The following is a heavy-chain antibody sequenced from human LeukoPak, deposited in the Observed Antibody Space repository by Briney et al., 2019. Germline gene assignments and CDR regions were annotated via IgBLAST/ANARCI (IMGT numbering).Heavy chain of an antibody. D-gene: IGHD3-22*01. CDR2: INWNGGSA. Sequence: PGGSLRLSCAASGFTFDSHAMSWVRQAPGRGLEWVSAINWNGGSAAYADSVKGRFTISRDNAKNSLFLQMNNLGAEDTALYYCSSRDTSGYFSPPVYWGQGTLVTVSS. V-gene: IGHV3-20*04. CDR3: SSRDTSGYFSPPVY. CDR1: GFTFDSHA. J-gene: IGHJ4*02.